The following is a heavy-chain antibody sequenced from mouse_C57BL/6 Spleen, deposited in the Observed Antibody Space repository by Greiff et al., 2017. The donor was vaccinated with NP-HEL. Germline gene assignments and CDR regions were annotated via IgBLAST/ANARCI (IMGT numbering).Heavy chain of an antibody. D-gene: IGHD1-1*01. V-gene: IGHV2-9-1*01. CDR1: GFSLTSYA. Sequence: QVQLQQSGPGLVPPSQTLSISCTVSGFSLTSYAISWVRQPPGKGLEWLGVIWTGGGTNYTSALKSRQSISTDNSKSQVFLKMNSLQTDDTARYYCARERYYGSSPYWYFDVWGTGTTVTVSS. CDR2: IWTGGGT. CDR3: ARERYYGSSPYWYFDV. J-gene: IGHJ1*03.